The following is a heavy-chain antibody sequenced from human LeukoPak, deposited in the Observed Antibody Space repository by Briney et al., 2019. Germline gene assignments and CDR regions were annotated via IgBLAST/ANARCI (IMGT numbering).Heavy chain of an antibody. J-gene: IGHJ4*02. CDR3: ARDRGSSGWYEFDY. CDR2: IKQDGSEK. D-gene: IGHD6-19*01. Sequence: GGSLRLSCAASGFTSSSYWMSWVRQAPGKGLEWVANIKQDGSEKYYGDSVKGRFTISRDNAKNSLYLQMNSLRAEDTAVYYCARDRGSSGWYEFDYWGQGTLVTVSS. CDR1: GFTSSSYW. V-gene: IGHV3-7*01.